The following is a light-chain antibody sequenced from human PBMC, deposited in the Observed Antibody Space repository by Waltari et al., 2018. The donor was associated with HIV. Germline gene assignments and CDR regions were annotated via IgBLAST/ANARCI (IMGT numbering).Light chain of an antibody. Sequence: SALTQPPPASGTPGQSLTISSTATTTPVAGFNSVSCYQQRPAKAPNLTVFEVIKRPSGVPDRFSGSKSGNTASLTVSGLQADDEADYYCGSFVGSNSHYVFGTGTKVTVL. CDR2: EVI. CDR1: TTPVAGFNS. J-gene: IGLJ1*01. V-gene: IGLV2-8*01. CDR3: GSFVGSNSHYV.